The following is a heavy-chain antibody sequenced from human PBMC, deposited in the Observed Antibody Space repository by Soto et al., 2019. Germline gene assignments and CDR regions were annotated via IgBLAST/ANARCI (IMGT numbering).Heavy chain of an antibody. CDR3: ARDGPAYYYDSTAP. D-gene: IGHD3-22*01. Sequence: PGGSLRLSCAASGFTFSSYVMSLVRQAQGKGLEWVSAITGSSGDTYYADSVKGRFTISRDHSKNTLYLQMNSLRAEDTAVYYCARDGPAYYYDSTAPWGQGTLVTVSS. J-gene: IGHJ5*02. V-gene: IGHV3-23*01. CDR1: GFTFSSYV. CDR2: ITGSSGDT.